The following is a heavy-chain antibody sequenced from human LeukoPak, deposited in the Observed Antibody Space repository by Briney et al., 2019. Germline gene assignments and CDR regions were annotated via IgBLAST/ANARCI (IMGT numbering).Heavy chain of an antibody. CDR3: VRSAFHAGSGNYYDY. D-gene: IGHD3-22*01. V-gene: IGHV3-74*03. CDR2: IDNAGGIT. J-gene: IGHJ4*02. Sequence: GGSLRLSCAASGFTFSNYWIHWVRQAPGKGLVWVSRIDNAGGITTYADSVKGRFTISRDNAENTLYLQMNSLRVEDTAVYYCVRSAFHAGSGNYYDYWGQGTLVTVSS. CDR1: GFTFSNYW.